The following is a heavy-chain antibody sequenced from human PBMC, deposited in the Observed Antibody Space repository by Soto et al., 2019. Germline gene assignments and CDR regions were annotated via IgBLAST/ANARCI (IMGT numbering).Heavy chain of an antibody. CDR3: ARDLLSLSRLNYYGMDV. D-gene: IGHD6-25*01. CDR2: ISAYNGNT. J-gene: IGHJ6*02. Sequence: GASVKVSCKASGYTFTSYGISRVRQAPGQGLEWMGWISAYNGNTNYAQKLQGRVTMTTDTSTSTAYMELRSLRSDDTAVYYCARDLLSLSRLNYYGMDVWGQGTTVTVSS. V-gene: IGHV1-18*04. CDR1: GYTFTSYG.